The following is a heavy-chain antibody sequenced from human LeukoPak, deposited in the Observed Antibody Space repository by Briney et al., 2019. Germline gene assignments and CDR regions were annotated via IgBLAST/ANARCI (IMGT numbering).Heavy chain of an antibody. D-gene: IGHD3-22*01. CDR3: ARDERYYDSSGYYYVARGDAFDI. CDR1: GYTFTSYG. CDR2: ISAYNGNT. J-gene: IGHJ3*02. Sequence: ASVKVSCKASGYTFTSYGISWVRQAPGQGLEWMGWISAYNGNTNYAQKLQGRVTMTRDTSISTAYMELSRLRSDDTAVYYCARDERYYDSSGYYYVARGDAFDIWGQGTMVTVSS. V-gene: IGHV1-18*01.